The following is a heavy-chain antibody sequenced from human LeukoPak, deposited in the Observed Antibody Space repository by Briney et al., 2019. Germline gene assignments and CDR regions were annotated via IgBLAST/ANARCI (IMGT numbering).Heavy chain of an antibody. J-gene: IGHJ3*02. CDR1: GFTFSSYE. Sequence: GGSLRLSCAASGFTFSSYEMNWVRQAPGKGLEWVSYISSSGSTIYYADSVKGRFTISRDNAKISLFLQMHSLRAEDTAVYYCARALRYDPDAFDIWGQGTMVTVSS. V-gene: IGHV3-48*03. D-gene: IGHD5-12*01. CDR3: ARALRYDPDAFDI. CDR2: ISSSGSTI.